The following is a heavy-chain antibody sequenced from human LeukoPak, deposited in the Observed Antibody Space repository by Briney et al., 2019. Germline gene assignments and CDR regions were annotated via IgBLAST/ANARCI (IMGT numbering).Heavy chain of an antibody. CDR3: ARADNSGYDYAPDY. CDR1: GFTFSSYW. D-gene: IGHD5-12*01. J-gene: IGHJ4*02. V-gene: IGHV3-7*01. CDR2: IKQDGSEK. Sequence: GGSLRLSCAASGFTFSSYWMSWVRQAPGKGLEWVANIKQDGSEKYYVDSVKGRFTISRDNAKNSLYLQMNSLRAEDTALYYCARADNSGYDYAPDYWGQGTLVTVSS.